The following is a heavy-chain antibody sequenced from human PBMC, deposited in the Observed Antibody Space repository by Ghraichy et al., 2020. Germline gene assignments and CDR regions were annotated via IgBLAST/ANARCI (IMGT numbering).Heavy chain of an antibody. V-gene: IGHV3-7*01. CDR1: GVTSSNYW. CDR2: INPAGTDK. Sequence: SLRLSCAASGVTSSNYWMSWVRQAPGKGLEWVAHINPAGTDKYYVDSVKGRFTISRDNAKNSLYLQLNSLRPGDTAVYFCATSQHSTAWNWGQGTLVTVSS. D-gene: IGHD2/OR15-2a*01. CDR3: ATSQHSTAWN. J-gene: IGHJ4*02.